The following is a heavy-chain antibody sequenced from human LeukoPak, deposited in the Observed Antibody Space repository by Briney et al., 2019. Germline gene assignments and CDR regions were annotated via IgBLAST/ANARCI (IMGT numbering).Heavy chain of an antibody. D-gene: IGHD6-13*01. CDR2: INPNSGGT. V-gene: IGHV1-2*02. J-gene: IGHJ4*02. CDR3: ARGIAGGDDY. Sequence: ASVKVSCKASGGTFSSYAISWVRQAPGQGLEWMGWINPNSGGTNYAQKFQGRVTMTRDTSISTAYMELSRLRSDDTAVYYCARGIAGGDDYWGQGTLVTVSS. CDR1: GGTFSSYA.